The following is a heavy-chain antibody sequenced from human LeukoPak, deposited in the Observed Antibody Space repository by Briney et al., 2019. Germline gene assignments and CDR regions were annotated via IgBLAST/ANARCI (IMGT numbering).Heavy chain of an antibody. CDR2: IRYDGSNK. Sequence: GGSLRLSCAASGFTFSSYWMSWVRQAPGRGLEWVAFIRYDGSNKYYVDSVKGRFTISKDNSKNTLYLQMNSLRAEDTAVYYCAKDSGYTSSWYFGDYWGQGTLVTVSS. J-gene: IGHJ4*02. CDR3: AKDSGYTSSWYFGDY. D-gene: IGHD6-13*01. CDR1: GFTFSSYW. V-gene: IGHV3-30*02.